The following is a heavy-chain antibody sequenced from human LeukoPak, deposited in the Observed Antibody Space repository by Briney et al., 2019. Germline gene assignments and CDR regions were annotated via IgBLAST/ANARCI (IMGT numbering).Heavy chain of an antibody. CDR1: GGSISSGSYY. V-gene: IGHV4-39*07. D-gene: IGHD2-15*01. CDR2: IYHSGGT. J-gene: IGHJ6*02. Sequence: SQTLSLTCTVSGGSISSGSYYWSWIRQPPGKGLEWIGSIYHSGGTYYNPSLKSRVTISVDTSKNQFSLKLSSVTAADTAVYYCARGPYCSGGSCYLYYYGMDVWGQGTTVTVSS. CDR3: ARGPYCSGGSCYLYYYGMDV.